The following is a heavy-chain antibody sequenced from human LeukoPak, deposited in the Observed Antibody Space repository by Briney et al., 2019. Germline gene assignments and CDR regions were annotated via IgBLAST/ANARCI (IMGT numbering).Heavy chain of an antibody. CDR2: ISGSGGST. V-gene: IGHV3-23*01. Sequence: GGSLRLSCADSGFTFSSYAMSWLRQAPGKGLEWVSAISGSGGSTYYADSVKGRFTISRDKSKNTLYLQMNSLRAEDTAVYYCAKDLGRGSSDRGEGTLVTVSS. J-gene: IGHJ4*02. D-gene: IGHD3-16*01. CDR1: GFTFSSYA. CDR3: AKDLGRGSSD.